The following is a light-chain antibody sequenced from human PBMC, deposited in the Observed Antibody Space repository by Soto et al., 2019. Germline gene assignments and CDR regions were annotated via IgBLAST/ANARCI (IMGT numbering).Light chain of an antibody. J-gene: IGKJ4*01. CDR3: HQYGTSPLT. CDR1: QALPSTY. CDR2: DAS. Sequence: ETVLTQSPGTLPLSPGEGATLSCRASQALPSTYIAWYQQKPGQAPRLLIYDASTRAAGIPDRFSGSGSGTDFTLAISRLEPDDFAVYYCHQYGTSPLTFGGGPRVEIK. V-gene: IGKV3-20*01.